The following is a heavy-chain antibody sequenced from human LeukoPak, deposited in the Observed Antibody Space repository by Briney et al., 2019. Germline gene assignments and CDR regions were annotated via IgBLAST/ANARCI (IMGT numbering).Heavy chain of an antibody. J-gene: IGHJ3*02. CDR1: GFTFSSYG. D-gene: IGHD6-19*01. CDR2: IWYDGSNK. V-gene: IGHV3-33*01. CDR3: ARDRGSSGWYDAFDI. Sequence: PGGSLRLSCAASGFTFSSYGMHWVRQAPGKGLEWVAVIWYDGSNKYYADSVEGRFTISRDNSKNTLYLQMNSLRAEDTAVYYCARDRGSSGWYDAFDIWGQGTMVTVSS.